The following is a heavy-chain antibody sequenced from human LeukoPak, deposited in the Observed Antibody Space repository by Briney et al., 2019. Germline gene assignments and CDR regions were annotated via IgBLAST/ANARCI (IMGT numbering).Heavy chain of an antibody. V-gene: IGHV3-49*04. CDR3: TSGPLWSNYYRIDY. J-gene: IGHJ4*02. CDR1: GFSFGDYA. Sequence: PGGSLRLSCTASGFSFGDYAMNWVRQAPGKGLEWVGFIRSKAYGATTEYAASVKGRFIISRDDSQSIANLQMNSLKTEDTAVYYCTSGPLWSNYYRIDYWGQGTLVTVSS. CDR2: IRSKAYGATT. D-gene: IGHD3-3*01.